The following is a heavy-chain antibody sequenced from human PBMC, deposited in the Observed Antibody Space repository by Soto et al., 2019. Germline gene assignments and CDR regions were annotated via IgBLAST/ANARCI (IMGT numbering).Heavy chain of an antibody. D-gene: IGHD3-22*01. Sequence: QVQLVQSGAEVKKPGSSVKVSCKASGGTFSSYAISWVRQAPGQGLEWMGGIIPIFGTANYAQKFQGRVTITADESTSTAYMELSSLRSEDTAVYYCARAGYYDSSGYYWDYYYGMDVWGQGTTVTVSS. CDR2: IIPIFGTA. V-gene: IGHV1-69*01. J-gene: IGHJ6*02. CDR1: GGTFSSYA. CDR3: ARAGYYDSSGYYWDYYYGMDV.